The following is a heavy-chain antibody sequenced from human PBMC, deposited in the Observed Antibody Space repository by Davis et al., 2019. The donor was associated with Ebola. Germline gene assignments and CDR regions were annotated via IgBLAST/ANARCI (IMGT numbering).Heavy chain of an antibody. CDR3: ARAGRSSWYFDY. CDR1: GGSISSSSYY. V-gene: IGHV4-61*01. CDR2: IYYSGSA. Sequence: SETLSLTCTVSGGSISSSSYYWSWIRQSPGKGLEWIGYIYYSGSARYNPSLKSRVTISVDASRSQFSLNLTSVTAADTAVYYCARAGRSSWYFDYWGQGTLVTVSS. D-gene: IGHD6-13*01. J-gene: IGHJ4*02.